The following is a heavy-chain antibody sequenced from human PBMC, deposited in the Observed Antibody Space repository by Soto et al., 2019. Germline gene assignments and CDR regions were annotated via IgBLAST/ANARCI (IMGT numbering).Heavy chain of an antibody. D-gene: IGHD6-19*01. J-gene: IGHJ4*02. CDR2: INGDGSVT. CDR1: GFTFSGFW. Sequence: EVQLVESGGGLVQPGGSLRLSCTASGFTFSGFWMHWVRQAPGKGLVWVSRINGDGSVTNYADSVKGRFTISRDNAKNTLYLQMNSLRVEATAVYDCVGVKGTSGWGAFAYWGQGTLVTVSS. CDR3: VGVKGTSGWGAFAY. V-gene: IGHV3-74*01.